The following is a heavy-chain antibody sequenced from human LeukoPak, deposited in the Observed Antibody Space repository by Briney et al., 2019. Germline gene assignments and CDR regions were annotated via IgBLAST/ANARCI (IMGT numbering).Heavy chain of an antibody. J-gene: IGHJ6*02. D-gene: IGHD3-22*01. CDR3: AREGHEYYYDSSGYPSVIHYGMDV. Sequence: ASVKVSCKASGYTFTSYGISWVRQAPGQGLEWMGWISAYNGNTNYAQKLQGRVTMTTDTSTSTAYMKLRSLRSDDTAVYYCAREGHEYYYDSSGYPSVIHYGMDVWGQGTTVTVSS. CDR1: GYTFTSYG. V-gene: IGHV1-18*01. CDR2: ISAYNGNT.